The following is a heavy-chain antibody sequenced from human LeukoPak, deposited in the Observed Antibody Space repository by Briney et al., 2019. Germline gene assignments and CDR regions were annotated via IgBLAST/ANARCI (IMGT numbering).Heavy chain of an antibody. D-gene: IGHD6-19*01. CDR2: IYYSGST. V-gene: IGHV4-39*01. Sequence: PSETLSLTCTVSGGSISSSSYYWGWTRQPPGKGLEWIGSIYYSGSTYYNPSLKSRVTISVDTSKNQFSLKLSSVTAADTAVYYCARHVGYSSGKNDAFDIWGQGTMVTVSS. CDR3: ARHVGYSSGKNDAFDI. J-gene: IGHJ3*02. CDR1: GGSISSSSYY.